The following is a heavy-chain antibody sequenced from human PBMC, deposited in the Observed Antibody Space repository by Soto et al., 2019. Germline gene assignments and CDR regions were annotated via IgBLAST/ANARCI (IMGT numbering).Heavy chain of an antibody. V-gene: IGHV1-18*01. CDR2: ISGDNLNR. D-gene: IGHD6-13*01. Sequence: QVHLVQSGVEVKKPGASVKVSGTAHGYNLREYGVSWLRQVPGQGFEWMGWISGDNLNRRSSKRFQDRLTMTTDTSTNIASMELRRLRADDTAVYFCGREGQQLAQEQSFQFNGVDVWGQGTSVTVSS. CDR1: GYNLREYG. J-gene: IGHJ6*02. CDR3: GREGQQLAQEQSFQFNGVDV.